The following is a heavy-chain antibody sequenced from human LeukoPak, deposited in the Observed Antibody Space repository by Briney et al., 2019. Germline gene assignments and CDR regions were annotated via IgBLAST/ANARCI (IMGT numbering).Heavy chain of an antibody. CDR2: ISSSSTI. D-gene: IGHD3-10*01. J-gene: IGHJ4*02. V-gene: IGHV3-48*01. CDR3: ARAGFTFSDYFGSFFDY. CDR1: GFTFSSYS. Sequence: GGSLRLSCAASGFTFSSYSMNWVRQAPGKGLKWVSHISSSSTIYYADSVKGRFTISRDNAKNSLYLQMNSLRAEDTAVYYCARAGFTFSDYFGSFFDYWGQGTLVTVSS.